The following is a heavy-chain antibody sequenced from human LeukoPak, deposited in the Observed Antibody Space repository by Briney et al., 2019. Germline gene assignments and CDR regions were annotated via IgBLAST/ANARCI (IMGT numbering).Heavy chain of an antibody. CDR2: ISGSGGNT. V-gene: IGHV3-23*01. CDR1: GFTFNNYA. D-gene: IGHD4-17*01. Sequence: PGGSLSLSCAASGFTFNNYAMTWVRQAPGKGVEWVSSISGSGGNTYYADSVKGRFTISRDNSKNTLYLQMNSLRAEDTAVYYCAKGQTTLRGYFDYWGQGTLVTVSS. CDR3: AKGQTTLRGYFDY. J-gene: IGHJ4*02.